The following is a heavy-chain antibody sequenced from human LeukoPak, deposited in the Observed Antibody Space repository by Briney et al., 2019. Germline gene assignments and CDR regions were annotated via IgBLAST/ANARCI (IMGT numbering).Heavy chain of an antibody. V-gene: IGHV4-39*07. CDR1: GGSISSSSYY. D-gene: IGHD3-3*01. Sequence: PSETLSLTXSVSGGSISSSSYYWGWIRQPPGQGLEWIGRIYSSRSNNYNPSLKSRVTISVDTSKNQFSLKRSAVTAADTAVYYCANEGYDFWSGLNAFDIWGQGTMVTVSS. CDR2: IYSSRSN. CDR3: ANEGYDFWSGLNAFDI. J-gene: IGHJ3*02.